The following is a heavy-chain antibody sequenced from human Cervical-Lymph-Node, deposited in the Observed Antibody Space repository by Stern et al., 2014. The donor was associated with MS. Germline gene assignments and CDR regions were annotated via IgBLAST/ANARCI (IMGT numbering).Heavy chain of an antibody. V-gene: IGHV3-11*01. CDR1: GFTFTDYY. J-gene: IGHJ4*02. CDR2: ISASGSTI. Sequence: VQLEESGGGLVRPGGSLRLSCAASGFTFTDYYINWIRPAPGKGLEWVSYISASGSTIYVADSVKGRFTISRDNAKESVYLQMNSLRVEDTAMYYCARERDGADYWGQGTLVTVSS. CDR3: ARERDGADY. D-gene: IGHD5-24*01.